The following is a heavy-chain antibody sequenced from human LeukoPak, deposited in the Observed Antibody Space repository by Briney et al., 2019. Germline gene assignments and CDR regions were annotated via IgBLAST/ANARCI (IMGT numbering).Heavy chain of an antibody. CDR3: ARDRDYSHDY. V-gene: IGHV3-30*02. Sequence: PGGSLRHSCAASGFTFSSYGMHWVRQAPGKGLEWVAFIRYDGSNKYYADSVKGRFTISRDNSKNTLYLQMNSLRAEDTAVYYCARDRDYSHDYWGQGTLVTVSS. CDR2: IRYDGSNK. D-gene: IGHD4-11*01. CDR1: GFTFSSYG. J-gene: IGHJ4*02.